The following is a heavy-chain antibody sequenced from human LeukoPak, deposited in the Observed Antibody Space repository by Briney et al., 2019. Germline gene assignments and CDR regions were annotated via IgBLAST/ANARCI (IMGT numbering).Heavy chain of an antibody. CDR2: IKEDGSEK. Sequence: PGGSLRLSCAASGFTFSSYWMSWVRQAPGKGLEWVANIKEDGSEKYYVDSVKGRSTISRDNAKNTLYLQMNSLRAEDTAVYYCSRARGDYRYFDYWGQGTLVTVSS. D-gene: IGHD4-17*01. CDR3: SRARGDYRYFDY. J-gene: IGHJ4*02. CDR1: GFTFSSYW. V-gene: IGHV3-7*02.